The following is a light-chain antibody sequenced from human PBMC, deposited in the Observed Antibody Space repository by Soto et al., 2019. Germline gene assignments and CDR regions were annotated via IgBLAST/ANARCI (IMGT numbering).Light chain of an antibody. Sequence: EIVMTQSPATLSVSPGERATLSCRASQSVSSNLAWYQQKPGQAPRLLIYGASTRATGIPARFSGSGSGTVFTLTISSLQSEDFAVYYCQQYNEWPPLTFGGGTKVEI. CDR1: QSVSSN. CDR2: GAS. CDR3: QQYNEWPPLT. V-gene: IGKV3-15*01. J-gene: IGKJ4*01.